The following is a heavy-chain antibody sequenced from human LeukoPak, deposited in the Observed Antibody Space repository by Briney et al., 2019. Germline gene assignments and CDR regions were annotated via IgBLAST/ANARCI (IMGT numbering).Heavy chain of an antibody. Sequence: SETLSLTCTVSGGSISSHYWSWIRQPPGKGLEWIGYIYYSGSTNYNPSLKSRVTISVDTPKNQFSLKLSSVTAADTAVYYCARGIVATIYFDYWGQGTLVTVSS. J-gene: IGHJ4*02. CDR1: GGSISSHY. D-gene: IGHD5-12*01. V-gene: IGHV4-59*11. CDR2: IYYSGST. CDR3: ARGIVATIYFDY.